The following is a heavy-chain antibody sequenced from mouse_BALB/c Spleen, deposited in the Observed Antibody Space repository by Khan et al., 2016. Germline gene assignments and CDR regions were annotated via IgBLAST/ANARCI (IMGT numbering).Heavy chain of an antibody. D-gene: IGHD2-2*01. J-gene: IGHJ3*01. CDR3: VRGGYDGDY. V-gene: IGHV2-9-2*01. CDR1: GFSLSSYD. CDR2: IWTGGGT. Sequence: QVQLKESGPGLVAPTQSLSITCTVSGFSLSSYDITWIRQPPGKGLEWLGVIWTGGGTNYNSAFMSRLSISKDKSMSQVFLKMNSLQTDDTAIYYCVRGGYDGDYWGQGTLVTVSA.